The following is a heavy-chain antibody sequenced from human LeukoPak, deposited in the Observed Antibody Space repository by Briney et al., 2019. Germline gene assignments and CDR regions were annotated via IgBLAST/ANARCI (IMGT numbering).Heavy chain of an antibody. CDR3: ARGNLIGHTSSWYLFDY. V-gene: IGHV3-53*01. Sequence: GGSLRLSCEASGISVNISYLSWVRQAPGRGLEWVSVIYNSGRTFYADSVKGRFTISRDTSKNTVYLRMHNLRVEDTAMYYCARGNLIGHTSSWYLFDYWSQGSLVTVSS. CDR1: GISVNISY. J-gene: IGHJ4*02. CDR2: IYNSGRT. D-gene: IGHD6-13*01.